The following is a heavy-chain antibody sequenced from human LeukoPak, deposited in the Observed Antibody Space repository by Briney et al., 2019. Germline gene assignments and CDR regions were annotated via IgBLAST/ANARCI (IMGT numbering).Heavy chain of an antibody. CDR2: ISSGSSYI. CDR1: GFTCSSYS. D-gene: IGHD3-16*02. J-gene: IGHJ4*02. Sequence: GGSLRLSCAASGFTCSSYSMNWVRQAPGKGLEWVSSISSGSSYIYYADSVKGRFTISRDKAKNSLYLQMNSLRAEDTAVYYCARVRGSYLDYWGQGTLVTVSS. CDR3: ARVRGSYLDY. V-gene: IGHV3-21*01.